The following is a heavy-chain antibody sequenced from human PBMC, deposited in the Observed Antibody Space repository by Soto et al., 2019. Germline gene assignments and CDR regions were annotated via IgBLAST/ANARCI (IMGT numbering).Heavy chain of an antibody. V-gene: IGHV3-9*01. CDR2: ISWNSGSI. CDR1: GFTFDDYA. Sequence: DVQLVESGGGLVQPGGSLRLSCAASGFTFDDYAMHWVRQAPGKGLEWVSGISWNSGSIGYADSVKGRFTISRDNAKNSLYLQMNSLRAEDTALYYCAKDHDNYGCLRGPVDYWGQGTLVTVSS. CDR3: AKDHDNYGCLRGPVDY. J-gene: IGHJ4*02. D-gene: IGHD3-16*01.